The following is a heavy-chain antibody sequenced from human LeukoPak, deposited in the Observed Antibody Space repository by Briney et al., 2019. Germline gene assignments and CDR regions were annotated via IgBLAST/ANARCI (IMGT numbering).Heavy chain of an antibody. D-gene: IGHD3-3*01. Sequence: SETLSLTCTVSGGSISSSSYYWGWIRQPPGKGLEWIGSIYYSGSTYYNPSLKSRVTISVDTSKNQFSLKLSSVTAADTAVYYCARQIDSAITISGVVIRTAFDIWGQGTMVTVSS. J-gene: IGHJ3*02. V-gene: IGHV4-39*01. CDR3: ARQIDSAITISGVVIRTAFDI. CDR1: GGSISSSSYY. CDR2: IYYSGST.